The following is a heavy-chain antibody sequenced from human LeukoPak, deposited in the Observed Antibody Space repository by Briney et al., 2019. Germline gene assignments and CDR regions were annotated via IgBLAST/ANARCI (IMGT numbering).Heavy chain of an antibody. Sequence: SETLSLTCAVSGGSISSHNWWSWVRQPPGRGLEWIGEIYHSGSTNYNPSLKSRVTISVDKSKNQSSLKLNSVTAADTAVYYCAPLGYRSGDDCHRPYWGQGALVTVSS. CDR1: GGSISSHNW. CDR2: IYHSGST. J-gene: IGHJ4*02. D-gene: IGHD2-15*01. CDR3: APLGYRSGDDCHRPY. V-gene: IGHV4-4*02.